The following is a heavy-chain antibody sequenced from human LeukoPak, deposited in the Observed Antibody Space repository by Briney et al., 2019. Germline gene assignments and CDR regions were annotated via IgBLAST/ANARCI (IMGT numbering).Heavy chain of an antibody. J-gene: IGHJ3*02. Sequence: GXXLRLSCAASGFTFDDYAMHWVRQAPGKGLEWVSLISGDGGSTYYADSVKGRFTISRDNSKNSLYLQMNSLRTEDTALYYCAKVGCSGGSCYPYDAFDIWGQGTMVTVSS. CDR2: ISGDGGST. V-gene: IGHV3-43*02. CDR1: GFTFDDYA. CDR3: AKVGCSGGSCYPYDAFDI. D-gene: IGHD2-15*01.